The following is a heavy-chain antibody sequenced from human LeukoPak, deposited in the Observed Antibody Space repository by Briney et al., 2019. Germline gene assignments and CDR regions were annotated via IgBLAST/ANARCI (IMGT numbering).Heavy chain of an antibody. D-gene: IGHD2-2*01. Sequence: PSETLSLTCTVSGGSISSYYWSWIRQPAGKGLEWIGRIYTSGNTNYNPSLKSRVTMSVDTSENQFSLKVRSVTAADTAVYYCARGGPGNFDYWGQGTLVTVSS. CDR1: GGSISSYY. CDR3: ARGGPGNFDY. V-gene: IGHV4-4*07. J-gene: IGHJ4*02. CDR2: IYTSGNT.